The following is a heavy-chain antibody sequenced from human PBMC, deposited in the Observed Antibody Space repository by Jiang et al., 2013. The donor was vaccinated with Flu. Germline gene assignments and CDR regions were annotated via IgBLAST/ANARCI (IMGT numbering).Heavy chain of an antibody. V-gene: IGHV4-59*13. D-gene: IGHD5-18*01. Sequence: LLKPSETLSLTCIVSGGSLSSYYFTWIRQPPGKALEWIGHIFYGGSTSYNPSLKSRVTISGDTSKNQVSLNLSSVTAADTAIYYCAGGYNFDFWGQG. J-gene: IGHJ4*02. CDR3: AGGYNFDF. CDR1: GGSLSSYY. CDR2: IFYGGST.